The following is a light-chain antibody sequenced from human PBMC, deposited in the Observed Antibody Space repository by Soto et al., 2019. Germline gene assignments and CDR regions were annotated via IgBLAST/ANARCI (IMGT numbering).Light chain of an antibody. J-gene: IGKJ5*01. V-gene: IGKV1D-12*01. CDR1: QGISRS. CDR2: AAT. CDR3: QQADTFPIT. Sequence: DIQMTQSPSSVSASVGDRVTIRCQASQGISRSLAWYQQKPGKAPKFLIYAATGLQSGVPSRFSGSGFGTDFTLTISSLQPEDSAIYYCQQADTFPITFGQGTRLEIK.